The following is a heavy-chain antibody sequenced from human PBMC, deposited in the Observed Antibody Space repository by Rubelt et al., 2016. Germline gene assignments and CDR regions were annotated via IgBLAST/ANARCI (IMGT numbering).Heavy chain of an antibody. CDR2: IYYSGST. Sequence: QVQLQESGPGLVKPSQTLSLTCTVSGGSISSGGYYWSWIRQHPGKGLEWIGYIYYSGSTYYNPSLKSGVTRSVDTSKNQVSLKLSSVTAADTAVYYCARDRVGEGSGLDYWGQGTLVTVSS. J-gene: IGHJ4*02. V-gene: IGHV4-31*03. CDR1: GGSISSGGYY. CDR3: ARDRVGEGSGLDY. D-gene: IGHD3-10*01.